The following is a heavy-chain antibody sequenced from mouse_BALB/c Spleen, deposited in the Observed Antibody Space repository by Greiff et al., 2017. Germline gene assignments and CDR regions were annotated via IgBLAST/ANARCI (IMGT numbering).Heavy chain of an antibody. CDR1: GYSITSDYA. J-gene: IGHJ2*01. D-gene: IGHD2-12*01. CDR2: ISYSGST. Sequence: EVQLVESGPGLVKPSQSLSLTCTVTGYSITSDYAWNWIRQFPGNKLEWMGYISYSGSTSYNPSLKSRISITLDTSKNQFFLQLNSVTTEDTATYYCARDYSFDYWGQGTTLTVSS. CDR3: ARDYSFDY. V-gene: IGHV3-2*02.